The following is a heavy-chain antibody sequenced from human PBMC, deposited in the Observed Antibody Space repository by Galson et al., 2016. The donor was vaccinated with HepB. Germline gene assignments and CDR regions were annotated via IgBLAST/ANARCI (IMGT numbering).Heavy chain of an antibody. CDR1: GGTFSGFA. Sequence: QSGAEVKKPGESLRISCKASGGTFSGFAISWVRQAPRQGLEWMGGINPMLNSATYAPRFRDRLTIVADTSSNTGYMELTSLAPDDTGIYYCARFGGWSRCLGSGCAFDHWGQGTLVTVSS. CDR2: INPMLNSA. D-gene: IGHD3-16*01. J-gene: IGHJ4*02. V-gene: IGHV1-69*06. CDR3: ARFGGWSRCLGSGCAFDH.